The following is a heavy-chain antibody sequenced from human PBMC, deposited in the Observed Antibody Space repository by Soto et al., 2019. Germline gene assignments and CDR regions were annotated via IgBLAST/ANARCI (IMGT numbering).Heavy chain of an antibody. V-gene: IGHV3-23*01. CDR2: ISGSGGST. D-gene: IGHD3-10*01. CDR3: AKDPRGQGRPRIGY. CDR1: GFTFSSYA. J-gene: IGHJ4*02. Sequence: GGSLRLSCAASGFTFSSYAMSWVRQAPGKGLEWVSAISGSGGSTYYADSVKGRFTISRDNSKNTLYLQMNSLRAEDTAVYYCAKDPRGQGRPRIGYWGQGTLVTVSS.